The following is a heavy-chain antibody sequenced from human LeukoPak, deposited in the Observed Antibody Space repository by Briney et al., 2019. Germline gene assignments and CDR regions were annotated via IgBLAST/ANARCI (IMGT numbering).Heavy chain of an antibody. D-gene: IGHD6-19*01. CDR1: GYTFTGYY. CDR3: ARRGRIAVAGSRWDFQH. J-gene: IGHJ1*01. V-gene: IGHV1-2*02. CDR2: INPNSGGT. Sequence: WASVKVSCKASGYTFTGYYMHWVRQAPGQGLEWMGWINPNSGGTNYAQKFQGGVTMTRDTSISTAYMELSRLRSDDTAVYYCARRGRIAVAGSRWDFQHWGQGTLVTVSS.